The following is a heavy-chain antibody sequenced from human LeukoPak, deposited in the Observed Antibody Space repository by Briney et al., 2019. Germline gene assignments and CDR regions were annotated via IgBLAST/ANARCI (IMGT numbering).Heavy chain of an antibody. Sequence: GGSLRLSCAASGFTFSTYNMNWVRQAPGKGLEWVSAITTSSAYIYYADSVRGRFTISRDNAKNSLYLQMNSLRAEDTAVYYCARRAGAYSHPYDYWGQGTLVTVSS. V-gene: IGHV3-21*04. CDR1: GFTFSTYN. CDR3: ARRAGAYSHPYDY. J-gene: IGHJ4*02. CDR2: ITTSSAYI. D-gene: IGHD4/OR15-4a*01.